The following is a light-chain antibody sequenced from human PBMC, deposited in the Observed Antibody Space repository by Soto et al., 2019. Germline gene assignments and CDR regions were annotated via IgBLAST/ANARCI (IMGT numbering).Light chain of an antibody. CDR2: DVS. V-gene: IGLV2-14*01. Sequence: QSVLTQPASVSGSPGQSITISCTGTSSDVGGYNYVSWYQQHPGKAPKLMIYDVSNRPSGVSNRFSGYKSGNTASLTISGLQAEGEADYYCSSYTTSSTLGVFGGGTQLTVL. J-gene: IGLJ2*01. CDR1: SSDVGGYNY. CDR3: SSYTTSSTLGV.